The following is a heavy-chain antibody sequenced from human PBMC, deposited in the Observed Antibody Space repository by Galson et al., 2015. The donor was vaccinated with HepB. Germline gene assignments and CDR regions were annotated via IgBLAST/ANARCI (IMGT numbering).Heavy chain of an antibody. CDR2: IKQDGSEK. D-gene: IGHD3-10*01. CDR1: GFTFSSYW. Sequence: SLRLSCAASGFTFSSYWMSWVRQAPGKGLEWVANIKQDGSEKYYVDSVKGRFTISRDNAKNSLYLQMNSLRAEDTAVYYCARIPELLWFGEIGDAFDIWGQGTMVTVSS. V-gene: IGHV3-7*03. J-gene: IGHJ3*02. CDR3: ARIPELLWFGEIGDAFDI.